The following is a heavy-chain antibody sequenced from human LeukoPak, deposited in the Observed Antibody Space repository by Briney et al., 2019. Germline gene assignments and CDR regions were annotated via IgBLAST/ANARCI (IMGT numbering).Heavy chain of an antibody. J-gene: IGHJ6*03. D-gene: IGHD1-7*01. CDR3: AKRRGLELTYYYHMDV. CDR1: GFTFSVYW. V-gene: IGHV3-74*01. Sequence: PSGGSLTLSCAASGFTFSVYWMHWVRQAPGKGRVWVSRIKTDGTNTDYTVSGKGSFTISRDNSKTTLYLQMNSLRADDTAVYYCAKRRGLELTYYYHMDVCGKGTTVTVSS. CDR2: IKTDGTNT.